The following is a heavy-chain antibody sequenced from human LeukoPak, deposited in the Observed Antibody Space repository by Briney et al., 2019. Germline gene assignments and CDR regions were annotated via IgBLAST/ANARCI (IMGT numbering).Heavy chain of an antibody. CDR2: IRSKTFGGTT. CDR3: TRVCTITSCSRNMYYYYMDV. Sequence: GGSLRLSCTASGFIFGDYGMNWARQTPGKGLEWISFIRSKTFGGTTEYAASVKGRFTISRDDSKSIAYLEMDSLKTEDTGVYYCTRVCTITSCSRNMYYYYMDVWGKGTTVSVSS. CDR1: GFIFGDYG. D-gene: IGHD2-2*01. V-gene: IGHV3-49*04. J-gene: IGHJ6*03.